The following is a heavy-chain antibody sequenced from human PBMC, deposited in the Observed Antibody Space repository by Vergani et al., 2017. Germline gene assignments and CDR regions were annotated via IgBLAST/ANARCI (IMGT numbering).Heavy chain of an antibody. CDR1: GGSISSYN. D-gene: IGHD1-26*01. J-gene: IGHJ6*02. Sequence: QVQLQESGPGLVKPSETLSLTCTVSGGSISSYNWGWIRQPPGKGLEWIGYIYYSGSTNYNPSLKSRVNISVDTSKNQFSLKLSSVTAADTAVYYCAREARVGAMSDYYYGMDVWGQ. V-gene: IGHV4-59*01. CDR2: IYYSGST. CDR3: AREARVGAMSDYYYGMDV.